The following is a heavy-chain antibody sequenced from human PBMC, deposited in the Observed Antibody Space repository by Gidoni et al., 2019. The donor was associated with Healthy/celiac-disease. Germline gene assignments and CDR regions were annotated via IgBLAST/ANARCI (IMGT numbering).Heavy chain of an antibody. CDR3: AKGQGGQPLPSYYYYGMDV. D-gene: IGHD2-2*01. CDR1: GFTFSSYA. Sequence: EVQLLESGGGLVQPGGSLRLSCAASGFTFSSYAMSWVRQAPGKGLEWVSAISGSGGSTYYADSVKGRFTISRDNSKNTLYLQMNSLRAEDTAVYYCAKGQGGQPLPSYYYYGMDVWGQGTTVTVSS. CDR2: ISGSGGST. J-gene: IGHJ6*02. V-gene: IGHV3-23*01.